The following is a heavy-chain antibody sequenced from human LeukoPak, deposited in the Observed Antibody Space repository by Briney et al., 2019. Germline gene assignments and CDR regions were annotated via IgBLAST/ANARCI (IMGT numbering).Heavy chain of an antibody. V-gene: IGHV3-53*01. J-gene: IGHJ6*02. CDR2: MYYGAET. CDR3: AGGSGIRNGVDV. Sequence: GGSLRLSCAASGFTVSANYMNWVRQAPGKGLEWVSVMYYGAETYYADSVEGRFTISRDTSKNTLFLLMNNLRAEDTAVYYCAGGSGIRNGVDVWGQGTTVTVSS. CDR1: GFTVSANY.